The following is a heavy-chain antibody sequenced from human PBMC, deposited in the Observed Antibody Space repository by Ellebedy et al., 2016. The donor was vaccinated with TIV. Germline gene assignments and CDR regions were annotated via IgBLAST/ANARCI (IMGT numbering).Heavy chain of an antibody. CDR1: GFSVSSYF. Sequence: GESLKISCAASGFSVSSYFMSWVRQAPGKGPEWVSIIYNDGGTNYTDSVRGRFTISRDNSKNTLYLQMNNLRAGDTAVYFCARDPGGGGDYGDNWFDPWGQGTLVTVSS. CDR3: ARDPGGGGDYGDNWFDP. V-gene: IGHV3-66*01. D-gene: IGHD4-17*01. CDR2: IYNDGGT. J-gene: IGHJ5*02.